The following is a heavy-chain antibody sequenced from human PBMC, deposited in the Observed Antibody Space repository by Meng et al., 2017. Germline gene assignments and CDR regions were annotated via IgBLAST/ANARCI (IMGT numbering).Heavy chain of an antibody. CDR3: ARVAVAGHFDY. V-gene: IGHV4-4*02. CDR2: VTHSGST. J-gene: IGHJ4*02. CDR1: GDSISGTYW. D-gene: IGHD6-19*01. Sequence: QLRRQEPGPGLVKPSETLSLTCAVPGDSISGTYWWSWIRLPPGKGLEWIGEVTHSGSTYYNPSLQSRVTISVDLYNNQFSLRLFSVTAADTAVYYCARVAVAGHFDYWGQGTLVTVSS.